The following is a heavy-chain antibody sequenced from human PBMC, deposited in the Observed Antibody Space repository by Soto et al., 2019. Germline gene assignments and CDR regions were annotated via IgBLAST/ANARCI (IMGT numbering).Heavy chain of an antibody. CDR3: ARERGSGWTFDY. V-gene: IGHV4-34*01. J-gene: IGHJ4*02. Sequence: SETLSLTCAVYGGSFSGYYWSWIRQPPGKGLEWIGEINHSGSTYYNPSLKSRVTISVDRSKNQFSLKLSSVTAADTAVYYCARERGSGWTFDYWGQGTLVTVSS. CDR2: INHSGST. CDR1: GGSFSGYY. D-gene: IGHD6-19*01.